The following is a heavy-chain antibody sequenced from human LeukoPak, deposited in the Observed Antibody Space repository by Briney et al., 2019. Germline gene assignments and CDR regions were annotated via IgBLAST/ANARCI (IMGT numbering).Heavy chain of an antibody. CDR2: IDLNNGAT. J-gene: IGHJ4*02. CDR3: AKNSTAAAGSYFDY. D-gene: IGHD6-25*01. Sequence: ASVKVSCKAAGFTFIDYCSHWVRQAPGQGPEWMGWIDLNNGATKYAPKFQGRVTITRDTSINTAYMELSSLTSDDTAVDYCAKNSTAAAGSYFDYWGQGTLVTVPS. CDR1: GFTFIDYC. V-gene: IGHV1-2*02.